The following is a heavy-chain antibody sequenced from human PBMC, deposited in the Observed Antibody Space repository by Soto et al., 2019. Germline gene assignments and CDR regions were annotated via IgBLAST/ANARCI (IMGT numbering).Heavy chain of an antibody. J-gene: IGHJ4*02. V-gene: IGHV3-23*01. Sequence: VQLLESGGGLVQPGGSLRLSSAASGFTFSNYAMSWVRQAPGKALEWVSSINIVGGNTNYADSVRGRFTMSRDDSKNTVFLQMHSLRAEDTAIYYCTKNYYFDSWGQGTLVTVSS. CDR3: TKNYYFDS. CDR2: INIVGGNT. CDR1: GFTFSNYA.